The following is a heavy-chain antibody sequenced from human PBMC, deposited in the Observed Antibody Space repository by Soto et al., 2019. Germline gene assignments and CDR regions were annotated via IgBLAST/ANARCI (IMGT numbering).Heavy chain of an antibody. CDR2: MGGSVDSK. CDR3: ARDQISGWYDN. Sequence: EVQLLESGGGLVKPGGSLRLSCAASGFAFSRYALSWVRQAPGKGLEWVSAMGGSVDSKSYADSVKGRFTISRDDPKNTLFLEMNSLRPEDTAIYFCARDQISGWYDNWGQGTLVTVSS. D-gene: IGHD6-19*01. V-gene: IGHV3-23*01. J-gene: IGHJ5*02. CDR1: GFAFSRYA.